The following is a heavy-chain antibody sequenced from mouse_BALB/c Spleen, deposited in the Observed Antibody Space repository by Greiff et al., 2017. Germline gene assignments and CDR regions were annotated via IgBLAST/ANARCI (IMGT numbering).Heavy chain of an antibody. Sequence: QVQLQQSGPGLVAPSQSLSITCTVSGFSLTSYDISWIRQPPGKGLEWLGVIWTGGGTNYNSAFMSRLSISKDNSKSQVFLKMNSLQTDDTAIYYCVSGYYGSSYPYAMDYWGQGTSVTVSS. V-gene: IGHV2-9-2*01. D-gene: IGHD1-1*01. J-gene: IGHJ4*01. CDR1: GFSLTSYD. CDR3: VSGYYGSSYPYAMDY. CDR2: IWTGGGT.